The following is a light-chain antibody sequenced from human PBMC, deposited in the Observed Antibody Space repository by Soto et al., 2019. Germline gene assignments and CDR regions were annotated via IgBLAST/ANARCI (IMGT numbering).Light chain of an antibody. CDR1: SSDVGAYDY. Sequence: QSALTQPPSASGSPGQSVTISCTGTSSDVGAYDYVSWYQQHPSKAPNLMIYEINKRPSGVPDRFSGSKSGNTASLTVSGLQAEDEADYYCSSFAGSNNFPYVFGTGTKLTVL. V-gene: IGLV2-8*01. J-gene: IGLJ1*01. CDR2: EIN. CDR3: SSFAGSNNFPYV.